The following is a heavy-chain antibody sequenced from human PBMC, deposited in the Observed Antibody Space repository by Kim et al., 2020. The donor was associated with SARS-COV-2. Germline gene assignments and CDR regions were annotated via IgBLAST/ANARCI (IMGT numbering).Heavy chain of an antibody. Sequence: SETLSLTCTVSGGSISSYYWSWIRQPPGKGLEWIGYIYYSGSTNYNPSLKSRVTISVDTSKNQFSLKLSSVTAADTAVYYCARDRLLWFGEFLGMDVWGQGTTVTVSS. CDR2: IYYSGST. CDR1: GGSISSYY. V-gene: IGHV4-59*01. J-gene: IGHJ6*02. D-gene: IGHD3-10*01. CDR3: ARDRLLWFGEFLGMDV.